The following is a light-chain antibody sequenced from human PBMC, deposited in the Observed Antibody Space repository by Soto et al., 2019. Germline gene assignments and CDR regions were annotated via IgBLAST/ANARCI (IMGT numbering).Light chain of an antibody. J-gene: IGLJ3*02. Sequence: QCALTQPPSASGSPGQSVTISCTGTSSDVGTYKYVSWYQHHPGKAPKLMTYEVSKRPSGVPDRFSGSKSGNTASLTVSGLQAEDEADYYCSSYAGNNNFVFGGGTKLTVL. CDR3: SSYAGNNNFV. CDR2: EVS. V-gene: IGLV2-8*01. CDR1: SSDVGTYKY.